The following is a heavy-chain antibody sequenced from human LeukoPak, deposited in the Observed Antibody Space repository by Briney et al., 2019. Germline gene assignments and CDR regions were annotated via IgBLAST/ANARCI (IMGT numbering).Heavy chain of an antibody. D-gene: IGHD3-22*01. CDR1: GYTFTSYY. V-gene: IGHV1-46*01. Sequence: ASVKVSCKASGYTFTSYYMHWVRQAPGQGLEWMGIISPSGGSASYAQKFQGRVTMTRDTSTSTVYMELSSLRSEDTAVYYCARGDYYDSSGYGRGFDYWGQGTLVTVSS. CDR3: ARGDYYDSSGYGRGFDY. CDR2: ISPSGGSA. J-gene: IGHJ4*02.